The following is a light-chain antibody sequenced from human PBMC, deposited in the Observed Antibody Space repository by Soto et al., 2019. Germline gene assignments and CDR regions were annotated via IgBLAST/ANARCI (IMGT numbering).Light chain of an antibody. J-gene: IGLJ2*01. CDR2: DVS. V-gene: IGLV2-14*01. Sequence: QSVLTQPASVSGSPGQSITISCTGNSSDVRAYKYVSWYQQHADKAPRLMIFDVSDRPSGVSNRFSGSKSGNTASLTISGLQAEDEANYYCSSSPSTSVIFGGGTKLTVL. CDR3: SSSPSTSVI. CDR1: SSDVRAYKY.